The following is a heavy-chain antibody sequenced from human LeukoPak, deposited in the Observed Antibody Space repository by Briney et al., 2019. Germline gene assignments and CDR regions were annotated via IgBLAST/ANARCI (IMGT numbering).Heavy chain of an antibody. D-gene: IGHD6-13*01. J-gene: IGHJ4*02. CDR2: IGGSGGST. CDR1: GFTSSSYA. CDR3: AKVETAAAATLRGFDY. V-gene: IGHV3-23*01. Sequence: GGSLRLSCAASGFTSSSYAMSWVRQAPGKGLEWVSSIGGSGGSTYYADSVKGRFTISRDNSKNTLYLQMNSLRAEDTAVYYCAKVETAAAATLRGFDYWGQGTLVTVSS.